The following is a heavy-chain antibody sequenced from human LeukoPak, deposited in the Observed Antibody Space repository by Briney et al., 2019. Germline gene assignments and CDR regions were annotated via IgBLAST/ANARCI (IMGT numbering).Heavy chain of an antibody. CDR1: GFTFSSYE. D-gene: IGHD6-13*01. V-gene: IGHV4-38-2*02. Sequence: GSLRLSCAASGFTFSSYEMNWVRQAPGKGLEWIGRGFHDGDTHYNPSLKSRVTISLDTSKNQVSLRLSSVIAADTALYYCARDSSRDLAFDVWGQGTMVTVSS. CDR3: ARDSSRDLAFDV. CDR2: GFHDGDT. J-gene: IGHJ3*01.